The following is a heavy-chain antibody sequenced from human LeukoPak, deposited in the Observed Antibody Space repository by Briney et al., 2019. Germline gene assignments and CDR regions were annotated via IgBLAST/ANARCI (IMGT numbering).Heavy chain of an antibody. CDR1: GFAFSDYA. Sequence: GVSLRLSCAASGFAFSDYAMSWVRQAPGKGLEWVSVIYSGGSTYYADSVKGRFTISRDNSKNTLYLQMNSLRAEDTAVYYCARGCSSTSCYGFDYWGQGTLVTVSS. V-gene: IGHV3-23*03. J-gene: IGHJ4*02. CDR3: ARGCSSTSCYGFDY. CDR2: IYSGGST. D-gene: IGHD2-2*01.